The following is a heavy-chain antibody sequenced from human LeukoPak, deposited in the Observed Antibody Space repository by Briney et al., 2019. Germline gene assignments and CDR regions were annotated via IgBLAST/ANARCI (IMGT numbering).Heavy chain of an antibody. Sequence: SETLSLTCTVSGGSISSYYWSWIRQPPGKGLEWIGYIYYSGSTNYNPSLKSRVTISLDTSKNQFSLKLSSVTAAATAVYYCARLRYYYDSSGHSVFAYWGQGPLTTVSS. CDR1: GGSISSYY. D-gene: IGHD3-22*01. V-gene: IGHV4-59*08. J-gene: IGHJ4*02. CDR3: ARLRYYYDSSGHSVFAY. CDR2: IYYSGST.